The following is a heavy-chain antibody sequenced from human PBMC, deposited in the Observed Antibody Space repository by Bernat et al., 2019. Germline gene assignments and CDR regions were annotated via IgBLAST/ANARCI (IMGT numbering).Heavy chain of an antibody. CDR2: TQFHGSNK. Sequence: QVQLVESGGGVVQPGGSLRLSCAASGFTVSTYGMHWVRQPPGKGLEWVAFTQFHGSNKYYVDSVKGRFTISRDSSKTTLYLQMNSLRAEDTALYYCARDQGDRGSPSCFGVDVWGQGTTVTVSS. CDR3: ARDQGDRGSPSCFGVDV. J-gene: IGHJ6*02. D-gene: IGHD3-16*01. CDR1: GFTVSTYG. V-gene: IGHV3-30*02.